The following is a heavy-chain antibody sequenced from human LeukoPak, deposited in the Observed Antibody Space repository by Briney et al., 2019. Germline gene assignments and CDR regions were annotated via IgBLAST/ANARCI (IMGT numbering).Heavy chain of an antibody. V-gene: IGHV3-21*04. CDR1: AFSLNAYN. Sequence: GGSLRVSCAASAFSLNAYNMNWVRQAPGKGMEWVSSISYTGTYIYYADSVKGRFTISRDNAQNSLFLQMNRLRAEDTAIYYCVRDRGTYRPIDYWGQGTLVTVSS. J-gene: IGHJ4*02. CDR2: ISYTGTYI. D-gene: IGHD1-26*01. CDR3: VRDRGTYRPIDY.